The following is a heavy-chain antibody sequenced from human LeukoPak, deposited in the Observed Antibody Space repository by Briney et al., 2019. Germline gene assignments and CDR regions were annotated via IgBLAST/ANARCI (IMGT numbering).Heavy chain of an antibody. CDR3: ARYSYYDFWSGYMDV. J-gene: IGHJ6*03. V-gene: IGHV3-20*04. D-gene: IGHD3-3*01. Sequence: GGSLRLSCAASGFTFDDYGMSWVRQAPGKGLEWVSGINWNGGSTGYADSVKGRFTISRDNAKNSLYLQMNSLRAEDTALYYCARYSYYDFWSGYMDVWGKGTTVTASS. CDR2: INWNGGST. CDR1: GFTFDDYG.